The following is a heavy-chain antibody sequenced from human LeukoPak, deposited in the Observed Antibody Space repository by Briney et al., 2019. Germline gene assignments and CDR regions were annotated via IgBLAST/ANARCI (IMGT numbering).Heavy chain of an antibody. J-gene: IGHJ5*02. CDR2: IKQDGSEK. Sequence: GGSLRLSCAASGFNFNTYWMSWVRQAPGKGLEWVANIKQDGSEKYYVDSVKGRFTISRDNAKNSLYLQMNSLRAEDSAVYYCAKGTVAGRQRAPPKEWFDPWGQGTLVTVSS. D-gene: IGHD6-6*01. CDR3: AKGTVAGRQRAPPKEWFDP. V-gene: IGHV3-7*01. CDR1: GFNFNTYW.